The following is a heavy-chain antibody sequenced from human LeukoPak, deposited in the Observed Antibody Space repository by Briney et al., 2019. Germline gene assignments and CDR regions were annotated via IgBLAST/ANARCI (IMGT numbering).Heavy chain of an antibody. CDR3: ARDNYDSSGYYYGYFDY. J-gene: IGHJ4*02. D-gene: IGHD3-22*01. CDR2: IYYSGST. Sequence: SETLSLTCTVSGYSIRSGYHWSWIRQPPGKGLEWIGYIYYSGSTNYNPSLKSRVTISVDTSKNQFSLKLSSVTAADTAVYYCARDNYDSSGYYYGYFDYWGQGTLVTVSS. CDR1: GYSIRSGYH. V-gene: IGHV4-59*01.